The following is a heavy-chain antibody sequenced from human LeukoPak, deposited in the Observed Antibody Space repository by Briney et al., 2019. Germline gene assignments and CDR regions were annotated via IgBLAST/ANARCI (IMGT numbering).Heavy chain of an antibody. CDR2: INHSGST. Sequence: SETLSLTCAVYGGSFSGYYWSWIRQPPGKGLEWIGEINHSGSTNYNPSLKSRVTISVDTSKNQFSLKLSSVTAADTAVYYCASGYPSRYWGQGTLVTVSS. CDR3: ASGYPSRY. CDR1: GGSFSGYY. J-gene: IGHJ4*02. V-gene: IGHV4-34*01. D-gene: IGHD2/OR15-2a*01.